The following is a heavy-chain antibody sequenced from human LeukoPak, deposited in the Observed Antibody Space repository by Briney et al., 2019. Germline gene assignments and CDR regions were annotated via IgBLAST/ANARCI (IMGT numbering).Heavy chain of an antibody. CDR1: GFTFTNYG. J-gene: IGHJ4*02. V-gene: IGHV3-23*01. CDR2: ISSAGGNA. Sequence: GGSLRLSCVASGFTFTNYGMSWVRQAPGKGLQWVSGISSAGGNAFYADSVKGRFTISRDNSKSTLYLQMNSLRADDTAVYYCAKIYYDFWSGYPYYLDHWGQGTLVTVSS. D-gene: IGHD3-3*01. CDR3: AKIYYDFWSGYPYYLDH.